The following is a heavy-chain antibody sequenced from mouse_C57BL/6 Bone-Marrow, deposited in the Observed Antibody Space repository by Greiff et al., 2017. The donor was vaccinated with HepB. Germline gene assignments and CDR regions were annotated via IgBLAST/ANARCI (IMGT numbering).Heavy chain of an antibody. J-gene: IGHJ4*01. D-gene: IGHD2-2*01. CDR2: IYPRSGNT. Sequence: VQLQQSGAELARPGASVKLSCKASGYTFTSYGISWVKQRTGQGLEWIGEIYPRSGNTYYNEKFKGKATLTADKSSSTAYMELRSLTSEDSAVYFCLRGTMVTTTLYYYAMDYWGQGTSVTVSS. V-gene: IGHV1-81*01. CDR3: LRGTMVTTTLYYYAMDY. CDR1: GYTFTSYG.